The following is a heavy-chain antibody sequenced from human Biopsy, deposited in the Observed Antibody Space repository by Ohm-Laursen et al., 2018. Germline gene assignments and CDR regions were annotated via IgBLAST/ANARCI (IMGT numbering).Heavy chain of an antibody. CDR2: IIPMFGTA. V-gene: IGHV1-69*13. D-gene: IGHD1-26*01. J-gene: IGHJ4*02. Sequence: GASVKVSCKASGGTFINCAISWVRQAPGQGLGWMGGIIPMFGTANYAQMFQGRVTISADESTSTSYMELSSLTTEDTAIYYCARGPHSGSHSCFDYWGRGTLVTVSS. CDR3: ARGPHSGSHSCFDY. CDR1: GGTFINCA.